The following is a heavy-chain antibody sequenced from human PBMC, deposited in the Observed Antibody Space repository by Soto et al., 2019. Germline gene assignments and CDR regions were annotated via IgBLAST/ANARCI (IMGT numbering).Heavy chain of an antibody. CDR2: IYYSGST. Sequence: QVQLQESGPGLVKPSQTLSLTCTVSGGSISSGDYYWSWIRQPPGKGLEWIGYIYYSGSTYYNPSLKSRVTISVDPSKNQFALKLSSVTAADTAVYYCARDGLRFLEWLLWGQGTLVTVSS. J-gene: IGHJ4*02. CDR3: ARDGLRFLEWLL. D-gene: IGHD3-3*01. V-gene: IGHV4-30-4*01. CDR1: GGSISSGDYY.